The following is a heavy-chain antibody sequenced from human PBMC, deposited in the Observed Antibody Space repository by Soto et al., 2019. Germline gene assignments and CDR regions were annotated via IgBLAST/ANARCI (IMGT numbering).Heavy chain of an antibody. V-gene: IGHV3-23*01. D-gene: IGHD6-6*01. CDR2: ISGSGGST. CDR1: GFTFSSYA. J-gene: IGHJ4*02. Sequence: GGSLRLSCAASGFTFSSYAMSWVRQAPGKGLEWVSAISGSGGSTYYADSVKGRFTISRDNSKNTLYLQMNSLRAEDTAVYYCATDRGLYSSFVQVFDYWGQGTLVTVSS. CDR3: ATDRGLYSSFVQVFDY.